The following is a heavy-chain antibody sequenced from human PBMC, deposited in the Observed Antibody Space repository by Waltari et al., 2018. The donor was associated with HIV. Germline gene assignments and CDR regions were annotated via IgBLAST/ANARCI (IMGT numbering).Heavy chain of an antibody. J-gene: IGHJ3*02. D-gene: IGHD7-27*01. Sequence: QVQVVESGGGVVQPGRSLRLSCVASGLTFSIYGLHWVRQAPGKGLEGVSFIQYDGSAIYYSDSVKGRFIISRDNSKKTLFLQMNGLRAEDTALYYCAREASTLQLGAFDNWGQGTMVTVSS. CDR2: IQYDGSAI. V-gene: IGHV3-33*01. CDR1: GLTFSIYG. CDR3: AREASTLQLGAFDN.